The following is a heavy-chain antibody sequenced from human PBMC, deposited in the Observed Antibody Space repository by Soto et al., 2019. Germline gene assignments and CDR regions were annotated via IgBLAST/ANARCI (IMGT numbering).Heavy chain of an antibody. J-gene: IGHJ6*02. D-gene: IGHD2-15*01. Sequence: TVGSLRLSCAASGFDFSKYGINWVRQAPGKGPEWLSYISGTSTTIYYADSVKGRFTVSRDNAISSLYLQLNSLRNEDTAVYYCAREGYCSGRACPAIHYYGMDVWGQGTTVTVSS. CDR3: AREGYCSGRACPAIHYYGMDV. V-gene: IGHV3-48*02. CDR2: ISGTSTTI. CDR1: GFDFSKYG.